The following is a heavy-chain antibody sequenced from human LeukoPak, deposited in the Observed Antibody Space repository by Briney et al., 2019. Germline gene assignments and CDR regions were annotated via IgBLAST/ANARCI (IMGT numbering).Heavy chain of an antibody. CDR3: AREAWPGGYYDY. D-gene: IGHD2-15*01. Sequence: SETLSLTCTVSGDSISSYYWSWIRQPPGKGLEWIGYIYYSGSTNYNPSLKSRVTISVDTPKNQFSLKLSSVTAADTAVYYCAREAWPGGYYDYWGQGTLVTVSS. CDR2: IYYSGST. CDR1: GDSISSYY. J-gene: IGHJ4*02. V-gene: IGHV4-59*01.